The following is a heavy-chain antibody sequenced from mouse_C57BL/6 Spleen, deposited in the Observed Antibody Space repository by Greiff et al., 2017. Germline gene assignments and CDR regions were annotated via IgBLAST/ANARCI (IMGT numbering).Heavy chain of an antibody. J-gene: IGHJ3*01. Sequence: VQLQQPGAELVMPGASVKLSCKASGYTFTSYWMHWVKQRPGQGLEWIGEIDPSDSYTNYNQKFKGKSTLTVDKSSSTAYMQLSSLTSEDSAVYYCARSYEYVPSWFTYWGQGTLVTVSA. CDR2: IDPSDSYT. CDR3: ARSYEYVPSWFTY. V-gene: IGHV1-69*01. CDR1: GYTFTSYW. D-gene: IGHD2-4*01.